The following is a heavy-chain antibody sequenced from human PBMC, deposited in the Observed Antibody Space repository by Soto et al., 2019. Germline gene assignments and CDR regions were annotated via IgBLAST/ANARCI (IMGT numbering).Heavy chain of an antibody. CDR1: GGSISSYY. J-gene: IGHJ5*02. V-gene: IGHV4-59*08. CDR3: ARHPYGDYVQWWFAP. Sequence: SETLSLTCTVSGGSISSYYWSWIRQPPGKGLEWIGYIYYSGSTNYNPSLKSRVTISVDTSKNQFSLKLSSVTAADTAVYYCARHPYGDYVQWWFAPWGQGTLVTVSS. D-gene: IGHD4-17*01. CDR2: IYYSGST.